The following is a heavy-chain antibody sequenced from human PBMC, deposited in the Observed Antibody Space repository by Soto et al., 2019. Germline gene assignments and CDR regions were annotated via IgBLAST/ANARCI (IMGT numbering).Heavy chain of an antibody. J-gene: IGHJ4*02. V-gene: IGHV1-18*04. CDR3: ARDVYGSGVYVIH. D-gene: IGHD3-10*01. CDR2: ISGYNGNT. Sequence: GALVKVSCKASGYTFTSHGISWVRQAPGQGLEWMGWISGYNGNTKYAQKFQGRVTMTTDISTTTAYMELRSLRSDDTAVYYCARDVYGSGVYVIHWGQGTLVTVSS. CDR1: GYTFTSHG.